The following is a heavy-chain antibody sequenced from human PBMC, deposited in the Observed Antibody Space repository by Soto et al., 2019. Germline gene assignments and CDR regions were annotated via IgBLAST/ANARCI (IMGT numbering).Heavy chain of an antibody. Sequence: GSLRLSCNASGFTVSSSYMSWVRQAPGMGLEWVAVIESGGTAHYADSVKGRFTISRDNPNNIIYLQLHTLRAEDTAVYYCAKDLGPLKLLNYVFYGLDVWGQGTTVTVSS. CDR2: IESGGTA. CDR1: GFTVSSSY. V-gene: IGHV3-53*01. D-gene: IGHD2-21*02. J-gene: IGHJ6*02. CDR3: AKDLGPLKLLNYVFYGLDV.